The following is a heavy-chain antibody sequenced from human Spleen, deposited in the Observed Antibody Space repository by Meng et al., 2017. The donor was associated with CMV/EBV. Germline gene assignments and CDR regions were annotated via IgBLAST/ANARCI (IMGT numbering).Heavy chain of an antibody. Sequence: GGSLRLSCAASAFPFSDYTMNWVRQAPGKGLEWVSSISSGGTYMYYADSVKGRFTISRDNANNSLFLQMSTLRAEDTAVYYCARDSGGLYGSGSYYYYGLDVWGQGTTVTVSS. J-gene: IGHJ6*02. V-gene: IGHV3-21*01. CDR3: ARDSGGLYGSGSYYYYGLDV. D-gene: IGHD3-10*01. CDR1: AFPFSDYT. CDR2: ISSGGTYM.